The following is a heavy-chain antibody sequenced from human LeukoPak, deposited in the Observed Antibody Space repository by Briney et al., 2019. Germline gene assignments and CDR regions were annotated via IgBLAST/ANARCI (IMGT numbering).Heavy chain of an antibody. CDR3: AKGTDTSGRQNFDI. Sequence: PGRSLRLSCAVSGFTLNTYAMHWVRQAPGKGLEWVSSITSSGDGTFYTDALSGRFTISRDNGKKVVFLQMKNLRRGDSALYYCAKGTDTSGRQNFDIWGQGTLVTVSS. CDR1: GFTLNTYA. J-gene: IGHJ4*02. V-gene: IGHV3-23*01. D-gene: IGHD2-15*01. CDR2: ITSSGDGT.